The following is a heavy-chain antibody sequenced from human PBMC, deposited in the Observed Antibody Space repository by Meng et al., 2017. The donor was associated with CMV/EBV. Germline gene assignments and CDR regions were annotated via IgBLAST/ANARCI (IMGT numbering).Heavy chain of an antibody. CDR3: ARHGGYCSSTSCYIGNWFDP. CDR1: GYSFTCYW. V-gene: IGHV5-51*01. Sequence: GSLKILCKGSGYSFTCYWIGWVRQMSGKGLVWLGIIYSGYSDTRYSPSFQGQVTISADKSISTAYLPWSNLKASDTAMYYCARHGGYCSSTSCYIGNWFDPWGQGTLVTVSS. CDR2: IYSGYSDT. J-gene: IGHJ5*02. D-gene: IGHD2-2*02.